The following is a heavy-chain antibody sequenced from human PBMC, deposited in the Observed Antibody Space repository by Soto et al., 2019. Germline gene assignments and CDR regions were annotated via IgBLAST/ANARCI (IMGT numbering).Heavy chain of an antibody. CDR3: ARETVAGRYYYYGMDV. CDR2: INPNSGGT. Sequence: QVQLVQSGAEVKKPGASVKVSCKASGYTFTGYYMHWVRQAPGQGLEWMGWINPNSGGTNYAQKFQGWVTMTRDTSISSAYRELSRLRSDDTAVYYCARETVAGRYYYYGMDVWGQGTTVTVSS. J-gene: IGHJ6*02. CDR1: GYTFTGYY. D-gene: IGHD6-19*01. V-gene: IGHV1-2*04.